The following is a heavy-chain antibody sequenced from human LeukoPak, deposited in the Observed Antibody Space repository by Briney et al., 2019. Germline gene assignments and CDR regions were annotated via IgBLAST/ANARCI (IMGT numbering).Heavy chain of an antibody. V-gene: IGHV4-61*01. D-gene: IGHD3-16*01. CDR1: GGSVRSGSFY. CDR3: ARHYGP. CDR2: MHSSGST. Sequence: PSETLSLTCTVSGGSVRSGSFYWNWIRQPPGKGLEWIGYMHSSGSTSYNPSLKSRVTISVDTSNNQFPLKLSSATAADTAVYFCARHYGPWGQGTLVTVSS. J-gene: IGHJ4*02.